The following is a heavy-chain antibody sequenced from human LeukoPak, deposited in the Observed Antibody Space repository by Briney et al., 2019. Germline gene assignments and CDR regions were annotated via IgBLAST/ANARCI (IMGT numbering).Heavy chain of an antibody. V-gene: IGHV3-73*01. J-gene: IGHJ6*03. D-gene: IGHD4-17*01. Sequence: GGSLRLSCAASGFTFSVSAMHWVRQASGKGLEWIGRIRSKANNYATAYAASVKGRFTISRDNSKNTLYLQMNSLRAGDTAVYYCAKDGGGDYYYYYYMDVWGKGTTVTVSS. CDR1: GFTFSVSA. CDR2: IRSKANNYAT. CDR3: AKDGGGDYYYYYYMDV.